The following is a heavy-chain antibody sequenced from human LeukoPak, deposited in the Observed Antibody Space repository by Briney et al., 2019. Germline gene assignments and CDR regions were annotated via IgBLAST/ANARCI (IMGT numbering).Heavy chain of an antibody. J-gene: IGHJ4*02. CDR2: IRFDGGNE. V-gene: IGHV3-30*02. D-gene: IGHD6-13*01. CDR1: DFTFRDYG. Sequence: GGSLRLSCAASDFTFRDYGMHWVRQAPGKGLEWVAFIRFDGGNEIYGDSVKGRFTISRDDSKGTLSLQMNSLSAEDTAVYFCAKAGYSTSWYYLDFWGQGTLVTVSS. CDR3: AKAGYSTSWYYLDF.